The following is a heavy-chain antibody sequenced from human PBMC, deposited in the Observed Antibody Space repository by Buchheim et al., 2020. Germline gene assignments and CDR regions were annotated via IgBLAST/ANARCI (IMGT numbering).Heavy chain of an antibody. CDR1: GYSISSGYY. V-gene: IGHV4-38-2*02. Sequence: QVQLQESGPGLVKPSETLSLTCTVSGYSISSGYYWGWIRQPPGKGLEWIGSIYHSGSTYYNPSLKSRVTISVDTSKNQFSLKLSSVTAADTAVYYCAGKTYYDFWSGPGWFDPWGQGTL. CDR2: IYHSGST. D-gene: IGHD3-3*01. J-gene: IGHJ5*02. CDR3: AGKTYYDFWSGPGWFDP.